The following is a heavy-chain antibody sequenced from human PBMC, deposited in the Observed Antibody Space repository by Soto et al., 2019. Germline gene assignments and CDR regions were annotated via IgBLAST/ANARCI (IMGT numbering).Heavy chain of an antibody. V-gene: IGHV4-59*01. D-gene: IGHD3-22*01. CDR2: IYYSGST. CDR3: ARGGYYDSSGYLH. J-gene: IGHJ4*02. Sequence: PSETLSLTCTVSGGSISSYYWSWIRQPPGKGLEWIGYIYYSGSTNYNPSLKRRVTISVDTSKNQFSLKLSSVTAADTAVYYCARGGYYDSSGYLHWGQGTLVTVS. CDR1: GGSISSYY.